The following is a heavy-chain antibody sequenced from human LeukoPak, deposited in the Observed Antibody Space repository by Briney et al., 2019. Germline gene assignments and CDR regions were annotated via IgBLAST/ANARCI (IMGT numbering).Heavy chain of an antibody. CDR1: GYIFTSYG. CDR2: ISAYNGNT. D-gene: IGHD1-26*01. J-gene: IGHJ3*02. V-gene: IGHV1-18*01. Sequence: AAVTVSFKASGYIFTSYGISWVRQAPGQGLEWMGWISAYNGNTNYAQKLQGRVTMTTDTSTSTAYMELRSLRSDDTAVYYCASIGGSYYDAFDIWGQGTMVTVSS. CDR3: ASIGGSYYDAFDI.